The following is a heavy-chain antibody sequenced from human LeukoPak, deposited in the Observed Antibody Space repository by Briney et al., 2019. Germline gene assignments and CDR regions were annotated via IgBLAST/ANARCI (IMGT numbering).Heavy chain of an antibody. CDR2: IYYSGST. CDR1: GVSVSSGSYY. D-gene: IGHD5-12*01. J-gene: IGHJ5*02. Sequence: SETLSLTCTVSGVSVSSGSYYWSWIRQPPGKGLEWIAYIYYSGSTNYNPSLKSRVTISVDTSKNQFSLKLSSVTAADTAVYYCARDRGYDWGWFDPWGQGTLVTVSS. V-gene: IGHV4-61*01. CDR3: ARDRGYDWGWFDP.